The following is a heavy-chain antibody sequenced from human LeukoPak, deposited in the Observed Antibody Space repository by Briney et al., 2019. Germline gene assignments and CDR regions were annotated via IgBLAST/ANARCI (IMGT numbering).Heavy chain of an antibody. D-gene: IGHD3-3*01. J-gene: IGHJ3*02. CDR3: ANGGYDLWSGYPRIDAFDI. Sequence: GASVKVSCXASGGTFSSYAISWVRQAPGQGLEWMGGIMPIFGTANYAQKFQGRVTITADESTSTAYMELSSLRAEDTAVYYCANGGYDLWSGYPRIDAFDIWGQGTMVTVSS. V-gene: IGHV1-69*13. CDR2: IMPIFGTA. CDR1: GGTFSSYA.